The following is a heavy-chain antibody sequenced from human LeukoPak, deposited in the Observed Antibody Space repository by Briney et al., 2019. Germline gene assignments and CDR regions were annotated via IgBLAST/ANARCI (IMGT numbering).Heavy chain of an antibody. V-gene: IGHV3-48*04. CDR1: GFTFSDYS. J-gene: IGHJ6*03. CDR2: ISGTSGTI. CDR3: ARGQGDFWSGSYYYYYMDV. D-gene: IGHD3-3*01. Sequence: GGSLRLSCAASGFTFSDYSMNWVRQAPGKGLEWVSYISGTSGTIYNADSVTGRFTISRDNAKNSLYLQMNSLRAEDTALYFCARGQGDFWSGSYYYYYMDVWGKGTTVTVSS.